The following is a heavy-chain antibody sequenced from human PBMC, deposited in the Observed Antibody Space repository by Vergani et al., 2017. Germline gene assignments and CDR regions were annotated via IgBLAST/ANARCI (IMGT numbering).Heavy chain of an antibody. D-gene: IGHD6-6*01. CDR2: SSWNSNSI. V-gene: IGHV3-9*02. J-gene: IGHJ5*02. CDR1: GFTSAGYA. CDR3: AKDLGTSSGGGWFAP. Sequence: EVQLEESGGGLVLPGRSLRLSCVASGFTSAGYAMHWVRQAPGKGLEWVSGSSWNSNSIGYADSVKGRFTISRDNAKNSLYLQMNSLRAEDTALYYCAKDLGTSSGGGWFAPWGQGTLVTVSS.